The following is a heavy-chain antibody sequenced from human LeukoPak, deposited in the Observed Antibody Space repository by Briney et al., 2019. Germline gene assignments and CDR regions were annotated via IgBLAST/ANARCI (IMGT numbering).Heavy chain of an antibody. Sequence: SETLSLTCTVSGGSISSYNWSWIRQPAGKGLEWIGRIYTSGSTNYSPSLKSRVTMSVDTSKNQFSLKLNSVTASYTAVYYYASDLGYKIDYWGQGTRVTVSS. CDR1: GGSISSYN. J-gene: IGHJ4*02. D-gene: IGHD5-24*01. V-gene: IGHV4-4*07. CDR2: IYTSGST. CDR3: ASDLGYKIDY.